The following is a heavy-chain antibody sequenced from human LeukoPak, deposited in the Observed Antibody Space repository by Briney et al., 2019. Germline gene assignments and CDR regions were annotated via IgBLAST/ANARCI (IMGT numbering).Heavy chain of an antibody. D-gene: IGHD6-13*01. Sequence: PGGPLRLSCAASGFTFSSYEMNWVRQAPGKGLEWVSYISSSGSTIYYADSVRGLFTISRDNAKNSLYVQMNSLRAEDTAVYYCASPEPTSSSWYGGGFDPWGQGTLVTVSS. CDR1: GFTFSSYE. CDR3: ASPEPTSSSWYGGGFDP. CDR2: ISSSGSTI. V-gene: IGHV3-48*03. J-gene: IGHJ5*02.